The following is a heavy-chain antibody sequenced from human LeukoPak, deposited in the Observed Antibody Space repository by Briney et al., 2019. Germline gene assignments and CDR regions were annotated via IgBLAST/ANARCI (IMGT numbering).Heavy chain of an antibody. CDR2: IKKDGTQK. CDR3: ARDCGSDCSQAFDI. CDR1: GFTFSNYW. D-gene: IGHD2-21*02. Sequence: GGSLRLSCAASGFTFSNYWMSWVRQAPGKGLEWVADIKKDGTQKYYMDSAEGRFTISRDNAKNSLYLQMNSLRVEDTAVYYCARDCGSDCSQAFDIWGQGTMVTVPS. J-gene: IGHJ3*02. V-gene: IGHV3-7*05.